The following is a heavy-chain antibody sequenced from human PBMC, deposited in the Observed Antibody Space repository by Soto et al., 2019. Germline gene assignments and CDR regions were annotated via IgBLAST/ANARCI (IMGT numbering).Heavy chain of an antibody. CDR3: ARDTHYDFWSGYSTKWFDP. CDR1: GGSVSSGRYY. J-gene: IGHJ5*02. V-gene: IGHV4-61*01. CDR2: IYDSGST. Sequence: LSLTCTVSGGSVSSGRYYWSWIRQPPGKGLEWIGYIYDSGSTNYNPSLMSRVTISVDTSKNQFSLKLRPVTAADTAVYYCARDTHYDFWSGYSTKWFDPWGQGTLVTVSS. D-gene: IGHD3-3*01.